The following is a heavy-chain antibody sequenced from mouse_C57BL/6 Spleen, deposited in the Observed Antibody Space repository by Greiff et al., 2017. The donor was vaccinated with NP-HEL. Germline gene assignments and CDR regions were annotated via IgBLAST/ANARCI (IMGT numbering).Heavy chain of an antibody. J-gene: IGHJ4*01. CDR3: ARREPVYYDYDGYAMDY. V-gene: IGHV1-80*01. CDR2: IYPGDGDT. Sequence: QVQLQQSGAELVKPGASVKISCKASGYAFSSYWMSWVKQRPGKGLEWIGQIYPGDGDTNYNGKFKGKATLTADKSSSTAYMQLSSLTSEDSAVYFCARREPVYYDYDGYAMDYWGQGTSVTVSS. D-gene: IGHD2-4*01. CDR1: GYAFSSYW.